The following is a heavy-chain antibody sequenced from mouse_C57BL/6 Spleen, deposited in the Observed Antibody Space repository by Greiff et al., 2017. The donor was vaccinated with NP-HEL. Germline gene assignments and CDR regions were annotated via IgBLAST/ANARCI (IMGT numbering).Heavy chain of an antibody. V-gene: IGHV1-69*01. Sequence: QVQLQQPGAELVMPGASVKLSCKASGYTFTSYWMHWVKQRPGQGLEWIGEIDPPDSYTNYNQKFKGKSTLTVDKSSSTAYMQLSSLTSEDSAVYYCARPYSNYRRYFDYWGQGTTLTVSS. D-gene: IGHD2-5*01. CDR3: ARPYSNYRRYFDY. CDR1: GYTFTSYW. CDR2: IDPPDSYT. J-gene: IGHJ2*01.